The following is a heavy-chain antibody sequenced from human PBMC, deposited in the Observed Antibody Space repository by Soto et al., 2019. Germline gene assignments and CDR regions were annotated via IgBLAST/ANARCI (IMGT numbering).Heavy chain of an antibody. D-gene: IGHD3-22*01. Sequence: GGSLRLSCAASGFTFSSYAMHWVRQAPGKGLEWVAVISYDGSNKYYADSVKGRFTISRDNSKNTLYLQMNSLRAEDTAVYYCASSNQAVVATDIWGQGTMVTVSS. J-gene: IGHJ3*02. V-gene: IGHV3-30-3*01. CDR1: GFTFSSYA. CDR2: ISYDGSNK. CDR3: ASSNQAVVATDI.